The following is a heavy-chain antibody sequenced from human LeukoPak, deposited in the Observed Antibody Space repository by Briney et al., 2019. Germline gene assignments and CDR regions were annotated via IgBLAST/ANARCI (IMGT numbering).Heavy chain of an antibody. CDR2: ISYDGSNK. Sequence: GGSLRLSCAASGFTFSSYGMPWVRQAPGKGLEWVAVISYDGSNKYYADSVKGRFTISRDNSKNTLYLQMNSLRAEDTAVYYCAKDKPTGYGYGYPPDYWGQGTLVTVSS. V-gene: IGHV3-30*18. J-gene: IGHJ4*02. D-gene: IGHD5-18*01. CDR3: AKDKPTGYGYGYPPDY. CDR1: GFTFSSYG.